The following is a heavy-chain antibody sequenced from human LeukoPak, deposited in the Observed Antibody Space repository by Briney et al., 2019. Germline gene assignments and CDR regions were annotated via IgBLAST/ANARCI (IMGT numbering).Heavy chain of an antibody. CDR3: ARALAYCDSSGYYYFDY. V-gene: IGHV1-69*05. Sequence: ASVKVSCKASGGTFSSYAISWVRQAPGQGLEWMGGIIPIFGTANYAQKFQGRVTITTDESTSTAYMELSSLRSEDTAVYYCARALAYCDSSGYYYFDYWGQGTLVTVSS. D-gene: IGHD3-22*01. CDR2: IIPIFGTA. CDR1: GGTFSSYA. J-gene: IGHJ4*02.